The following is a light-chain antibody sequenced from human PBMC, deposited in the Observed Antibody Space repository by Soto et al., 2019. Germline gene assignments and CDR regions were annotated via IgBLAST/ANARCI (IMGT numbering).Light chain of an antibody. Sequence: EIVLTQSPGTLSLSPGERATLSCRASQSVNSRHLAWYQQKPGQPPRLLIYATSSRATGIPDRFSGSGSGTDFTLTISRLEPEDFAVYYCQQYVTSQTFGQGTKVEI. CDR1: QSVNSRH. J-gene: IGKJ1*01. CDR3: QQYVTSQT. CDR2: ATS. V-gene: IGKV3-20*01.